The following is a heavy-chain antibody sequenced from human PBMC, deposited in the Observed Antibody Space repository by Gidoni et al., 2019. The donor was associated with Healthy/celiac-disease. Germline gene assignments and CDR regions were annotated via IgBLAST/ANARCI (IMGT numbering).Heavy chain of an antibody. CDR1: GFTFRNAW. D-gene: IGHD1-26*01. CDR3: TTDRSGSYTSYYFDY. CDR2: IKSKTDGGTT. V-gene: IGHV3-15*01. J-gene: IGHJ4*02. Sequence: VESGGGLVKPGGSLRLSCAASGFTFRNAWMSWVRQAPGKGLEWVGRIKSKTDGGTTDYAAPVKGRFTISRDDSKNTLYLQMNSLKTEDTAVYYCTTDRSGSYTSYYFDYWGQGTLVTVSS.